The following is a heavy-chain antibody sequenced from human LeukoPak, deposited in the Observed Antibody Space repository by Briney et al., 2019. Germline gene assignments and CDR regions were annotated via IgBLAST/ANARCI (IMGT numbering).Heavy chain of an antibody. J-gene: IGHJ3*02. CDR1: GDSVSNNA. Sequence: LQTLSLTCVISGDSVSNNAWNWVRQTPSGGLECLGRTYYNSKWYNDYAESVKSRISISPDTSKNQFSLQLNSVTPEDTAVYYCARGWTRDGFNIWSQGTMVTVSS. D-gene: IGHD3/OR15-3a*01. CDR3: ARGWTRDGFNI. CDR2: TYYNSKWYN. V-gene: IGHV6-1*01.